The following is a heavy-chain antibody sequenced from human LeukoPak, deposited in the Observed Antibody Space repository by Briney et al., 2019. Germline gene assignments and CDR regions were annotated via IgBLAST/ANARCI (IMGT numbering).Heavy chain of an antibody. CDR1: GFTVSSNY. Sequence: GGSLRLSCAASGFTVSSNYMSWVRQAPGKGLEWVPVIYSGGSTYYADSVKGRFTISRDNSKNTLYLQMNSLRAEDTAVYYCARAHYGGNPYYFDYWGQGTLVTVSS. J-gene: IGHJ4*02. V-gene: IGHV3-66*01. D-gene: IGHD4-23*01. CDR3: ARAHYGGNPYYFDY. CDR2: IYSGGST.